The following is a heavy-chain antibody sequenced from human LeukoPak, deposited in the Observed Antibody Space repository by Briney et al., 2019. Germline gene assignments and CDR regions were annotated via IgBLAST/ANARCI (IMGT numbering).Heavy chain of an antibody. CDR1: GFTFSSYA. J-gene: IGHJ3*01. V-gene: IGHV3-23*01. Sequence: GGSLRLSCVASGFTFSSYAMSWVRQAPGKALEWVSTISVNGRDTFYADSVKGRFTISRDNSKNAVYLQTNSLRAEDTAVYYCETYDGGAIDVWGQGTMVTVSS. CDR2: ISVNGRDT. CDR3: ETYDGGAIDV. D-gene: IGHD3-22*01.